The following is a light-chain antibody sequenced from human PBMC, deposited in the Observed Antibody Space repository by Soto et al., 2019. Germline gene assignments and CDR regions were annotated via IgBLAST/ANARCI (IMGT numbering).Light chain of an antibody. V-gene: IGKV3-20*01. CDR2: GAS. J-gene: IGKJ1*01. CDR3: QQYGSSGT. CDR1: QSVSSSY. Sequence: EIVLTQSPGTLSLSPCERATLSPRASQSVSSSYLAWYQQKPGQAPRLLIYGASNRATGIPDRFSGSGSGTDFTLTISRLEPEDFAVYYCQQYGSSGTFGQGTKVDIK.